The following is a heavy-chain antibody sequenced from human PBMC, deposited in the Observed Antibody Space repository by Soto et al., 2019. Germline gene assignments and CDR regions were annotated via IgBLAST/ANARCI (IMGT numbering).Heavy chain of an antibody. J-gene: IGHJ4*02. D-gene: IGHD6-19*01. V-gene: IGHV4-59*01. Sequence: ASETLSLTCTVSGGSITTYYWSWIRQPPGKGLEWIGYVRFRGSTVYNPSLRSRVTISVDTSKNQFSLKLTSVTAADTAVYYCAGDSTVAGTGILFDYWGQGALVTVSS. CDR3: AGDSTVAGTGILFDY. CDR2: VRFRGST. CDR1: GGSITTYY.